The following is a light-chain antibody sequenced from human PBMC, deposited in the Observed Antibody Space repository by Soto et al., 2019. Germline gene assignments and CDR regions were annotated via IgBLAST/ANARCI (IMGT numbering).Light chain of an antibody. Sequence: EIVLTQSPGTLSLSPGERATLSCMASQSVSSNFLAWYQLSPGQAPRLLSYGTSSRATGIPDRFSGSGSGTDFTLTISRLEPEDFAVYFWHKYSSSITFGGGTKVEVK. CDR3: HKYSSSIT. CDR1: QSVSSNF. J-gene: IGKJ4*01. CDR2: GTS. V-gene: IGKV3-20*01.